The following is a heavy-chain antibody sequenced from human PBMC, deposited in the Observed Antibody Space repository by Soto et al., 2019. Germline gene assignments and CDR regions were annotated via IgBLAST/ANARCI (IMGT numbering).Heavy chain of an antibody. CDR2: ISSDSSSI. CDR3: ARDTYYDILTGYSNY. D-gene: IGHD3-9*01. CDR1: GFSFSSFR. V-gene: IGHV3-21*01. Sequence: LRLSCAASGFSFSSFRMNWVRQAPGKGLEWVSSISSDSSSIFYADSVRGRFTISRDNAKNSLYLQMNSLRAEDTAVYYCARDTYYDILTGYSNYWGQGTLVTVSS. J-gene: IGHJ4*02.